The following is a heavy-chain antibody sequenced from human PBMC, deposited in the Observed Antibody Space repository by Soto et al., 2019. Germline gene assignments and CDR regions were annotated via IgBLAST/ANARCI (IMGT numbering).Heavy chain of an antibody. D-gene: IGHD6-13*01. J-gene: IGHJ4*02. CDR2: INANSGGT. Sequence: ASVKVSCKASGYTFTDYYMHWVRQAPGQGLEWMGWINANSGGTNYPHKFQGRVTMTRDTSISTVYMELSSLRSNDTAVYYCASGGSSNWPDFWGRGTLVTVSS. V-gene: IGHV1-2*02. CDR3: ASGGSSNWPDF. CDR1: GYTFTDYY.